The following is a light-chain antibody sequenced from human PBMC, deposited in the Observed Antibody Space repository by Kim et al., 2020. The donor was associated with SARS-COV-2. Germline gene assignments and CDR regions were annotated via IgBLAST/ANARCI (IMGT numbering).Light chain of an antibody. V-gene: IGKV3-15*01. CDR2: AAS. Sequence: VSPGASATRSCRATQNIDTHLAWYQRKPGQDPRLVIFAASNRATAFPARFSGSGSGTDFTLTIDSLQSEDFAVYYCQQYHTWPQTFGRGTKVDIK. CDR3: QQYHTWPQT. J-gene: IGKJ1*01. CDR1: QNIDTH.